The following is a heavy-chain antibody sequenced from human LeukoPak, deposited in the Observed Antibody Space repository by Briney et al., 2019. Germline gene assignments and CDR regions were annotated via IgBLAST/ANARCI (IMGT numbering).Heavy chain of an antibody. J-gene: IGHJ3*02. CDR2: IYYTGSA. CDR3: AKAYISSYDAFDI. Sequence: SETLSLTCTVSGGSISTYYWSWIRQPPGKGLEWIGYIYYTGSANYNRSLKSRVTISVDTSKNQFSLKLSSVTAADTAVYYCAKAYISSYDAFDIWGQGTMVTVSS. V-gene: IGHV4-59*01. D-gene: IGHD6-13*01. CDR1: GGSISTYY.